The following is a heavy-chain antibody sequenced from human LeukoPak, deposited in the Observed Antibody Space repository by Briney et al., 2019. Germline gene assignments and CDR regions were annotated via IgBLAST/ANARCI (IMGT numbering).Heavy chain of an antibody. J-gene: IGHJ4*02. CDR2: INHSGST. CDR1: GGSFSGYY. V-gene: IGHV4-34*01. CDR3: ARVAGYSYGLSPFDY. Sequence: SETLSLTCAVYGGSFSGYYWSWIRQPPGKGLEWIGEINHSGSTNYNPSLKSRVTISVDTSKNQFSLKLSSVTAADTAVYYRARVAGYSYGLSPFDYWGQGTLVTVSS. D-gene: IGHD5-18*01.